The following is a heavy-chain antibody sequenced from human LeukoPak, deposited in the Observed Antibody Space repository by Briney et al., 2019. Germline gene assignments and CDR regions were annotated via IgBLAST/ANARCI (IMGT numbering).Heavy chain of an antibody. CDR2: INPNSGGT. V-gene: IGHV1-2*02. CDR3: TRGPPHSSGDY. D-gene: IGHD6-25*01. Sequence: ASVKVSCKASGYTFTGYYMHWVRQAPGQGLEWMGWINPNSGGTNYAQKFQGRVTTTRDTSITTAYMELSRLRSDDTAVYYCTRGPPHSSGDYWGQGTLVTVSS. CDR1: GYTFTGYY. J-gene: IGHJ4*02.